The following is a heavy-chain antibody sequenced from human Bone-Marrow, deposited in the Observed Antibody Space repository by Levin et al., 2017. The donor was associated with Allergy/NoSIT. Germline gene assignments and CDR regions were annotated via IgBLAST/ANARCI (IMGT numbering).Heavy chain of an antibody. D-gene: IGHD3-10*01. CDR1: GDSMSPYY. Sequence: SETLSLICTVSGDSMSPYYWSWIRQPAGKGLEWIGRVHSSGSTNYNPSLKSRVFMSVDTSKNQFSLRLTSVTAADTAVYFCARESWARFARWGQGTLVTDSS. V-gene: IGHV4-4*07. CDR3: ARESWARFAR. J-gene: IGHJ5*02. CDR2: VHSSGST.